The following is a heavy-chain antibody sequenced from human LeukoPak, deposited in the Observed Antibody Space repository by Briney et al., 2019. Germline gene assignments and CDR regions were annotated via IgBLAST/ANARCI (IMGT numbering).Heavy chain of an antibody. CDR3: AREDSGSSWGAFDI. Sequence: GGSLRLSCAASGFTFSSYGMHWVRQAPGKGLEWVAFIRYDGSNKYYADSVKGRFTISRDNSKNTLYLQMNSLRAEDTAVYYCAREDSGSSWGAFDIWGQGTMVTVSS. D-gene: IGHD1-26*01. CDR1: GFTFSSYG. CDR2: IRYDGSNK. J-gene: IGHJ3*02. V-gene: IGHV3-30*02.